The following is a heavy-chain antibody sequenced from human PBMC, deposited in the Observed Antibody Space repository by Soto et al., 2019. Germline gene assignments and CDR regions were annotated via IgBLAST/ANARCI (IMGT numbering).Heavy chain of an antibody. J-gene: IGHJ5*02. CDR1: GFTFSSYA. D-gene: IGHD3-3*01. Sequence: EVQVLESGGGLIQPGGSLRLSCAASGFTFSSYAMSWVRQAPGKGLEWVSAISGSGGSTYYADSVKGRFTISRDNAKNTLYLHMNSLRADDTAVYYCAKDITIVGVATPNDWFDPWGQGTLVTVSS. CDR2: ISGSGGST. V-gene: IGHV3-23*01. CDR3: AKDITIVGVATPNDWFDP.